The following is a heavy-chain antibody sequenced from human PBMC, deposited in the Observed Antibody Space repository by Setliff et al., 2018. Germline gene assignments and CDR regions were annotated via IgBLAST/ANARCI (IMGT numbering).Heavy chain of an antibody. V-gene: IGHV4-4*08. CDR1: DVSISGYY. D-gene: IGHD1-1*01. CDR2: IHSSGRR. Sequence: PSETLSLTCTVSDVSISGYYWSWIRQPPGKGLEWIGYIHSSGRRNYNPSLKSRVTTSIDTSKNQFSLKLNSVTAADTAIYYCARGGGRIRQLGATGVHTFDIWGQGTMVTVS. CDR3: ARGGGRIRQLGATGVHTFDI. J-gene: IGHJ3*02.